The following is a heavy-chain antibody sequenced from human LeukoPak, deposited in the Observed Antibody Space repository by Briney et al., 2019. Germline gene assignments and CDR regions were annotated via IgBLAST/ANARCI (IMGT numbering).Heavy chain of an antibody. CDR3: ARASPLTGDRYYYSMDV. J-gene: IGHJ6*02. Sequence: SVKVSCKASGGTFSSYAISWVRQAPGQGLEWMGGIIPIFGTANYAQKFQGRVTITADESTSTAYMELSSLRSEDTAVYYCARASPLTGDRYYYSMDVWGQGTTVTVSS. CDR2: IIPIFGTA. CDR1: GGTFSSYA. V-gene: IGHV1-69*13. D-gene: IGHD7-27*01.